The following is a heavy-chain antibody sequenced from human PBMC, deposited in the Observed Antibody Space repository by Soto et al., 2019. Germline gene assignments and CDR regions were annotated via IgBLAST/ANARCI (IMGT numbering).Heavy chain of an antibody. CDR2: IIPIFGTA. CDR3: AREEYYYDSSGYLLEY. CDR1: VGTLSSYA. V-gene: IGHV1-69*06. D-gene: IGHD3-22*01. Sequence: SVNIDWKAPVGTLSSYAISLVRQAPGQGLEWMGGIIPIFGTANYAQKFQGRFTITADKSTSTAYMGLSSLRSEDTAVYYCAREEYYYDSSGYLLEYWGQGTLVTVSS. J-gene: IGHJ4*02.